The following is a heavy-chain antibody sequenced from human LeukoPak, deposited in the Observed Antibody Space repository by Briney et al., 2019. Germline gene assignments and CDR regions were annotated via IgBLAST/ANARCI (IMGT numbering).Heavy chain of an antibody. CDR3: AREPEYDFWSGYYFDY. J-gene: IGHJ4*02. V-gene: IGHV4-38-2*02. CDR2: IYHSGST. Sequence: SETLSLTCTVSGYSISSGYCWGWIRQPPGKGLEWIGSIYHSGSTYYNPSLKSRVTISVDTSKNQFSLKLSSVTAADTAVYYCAREPEYDFWSGYYFDYWGQGTLVTVSS. D-gene: IGHD3-3*01. CDR1: GYSISSGYC.